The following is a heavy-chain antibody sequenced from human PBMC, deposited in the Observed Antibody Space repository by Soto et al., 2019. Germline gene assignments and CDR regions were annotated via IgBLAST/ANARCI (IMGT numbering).Heavy chain of an antibody. CDR2: MNPNSGNT. V-gene: IGHV1-8*01. D-gene: IGHD3-22*01. J-gene: IGHJ5*02. Sequence: ASVKVSCKASGYTFTSYDINWVRQATGQGLEWMGWMNPNSGNTGYAQKFQGRVTMTRNTSISTAYMELSSLRSEDTAVYYCARGSDSSGYYYWFDPWGQGTLVTVSS. CDR3: ARGSDSSGYYYWFDP. CDR1: GYTFTSYD.